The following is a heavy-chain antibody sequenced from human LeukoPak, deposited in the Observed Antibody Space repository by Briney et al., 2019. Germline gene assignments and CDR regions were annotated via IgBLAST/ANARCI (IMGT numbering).Heavy chain of an antibody. Sequence: GGSLRLSCAASGFTFSIYAMSWVRQAPGKGLEWVSAISGSGGSTYYADSVKGRFTISRDNSKNTLYLQMNSLRAEDTAVYYCAVVGALAWYLEPSYYFDYWGQGTLVTVSS. CDR1: GFTFSIYA. CDR3: AVVGALAWYLEPSYYFDY. V-gene: IGHV3-23*01. D-gene: IGHD1-26*01. J-gene: IGHJ4*02. CDR2: ISGSGGST.